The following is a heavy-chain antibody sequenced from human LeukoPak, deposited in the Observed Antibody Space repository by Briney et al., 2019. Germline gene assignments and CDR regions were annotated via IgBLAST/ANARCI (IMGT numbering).Heavy chain of an antibody. Sequence: PGGSLRLSCAASRFTFSSYSMNWVRQAPGKGLEGVSSISSSSSYIYYADSVKGRSTISRDNAKNSLYLQMNSLRGEDTAVYYCARGDGATPPDVFDIWGQGTMVTVSS. CDR2: ISSSSSYI. J-gene: IGHJ3*02. CDR1: RFTFSSYS. D-gene: IGHD3-10*01. V-gene: IGHV3-21*01. CDR3: ARGDGATPPDVFDI.